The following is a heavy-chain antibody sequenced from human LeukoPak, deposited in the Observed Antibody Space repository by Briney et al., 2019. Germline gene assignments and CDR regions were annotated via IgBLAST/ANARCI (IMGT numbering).Heavy chain of an antibody. Sequence: GGSLRLSCAASGFTFSSYGMHWVRQAPGKGLEWVAVIWYDGSNKYYADSVKGRFTISRDNSKNTLYLQMNSLRAEDTAVYYCARDREYDSSGYRDYWGQGTLVTVSS. J-gene: IGHJ4*02. V-gene: IGHV3-33*01. D-gene: IGHD3-22*01. CDR3: ARDREYDSSGYRDY. CDR2: IWYDGSNK. CDR1: GFTFSSYG.